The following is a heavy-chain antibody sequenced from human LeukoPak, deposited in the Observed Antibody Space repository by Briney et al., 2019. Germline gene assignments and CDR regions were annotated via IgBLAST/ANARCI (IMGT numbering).Heavy chain of an antibody. J-gene: IGHJ1*01. Sequence: PSDTLSLTCAVYGGSFSGYYWSWIRQPPGKGLECIGEINHSGSTNYNPSLKSRVTISVDTSKNQFSLKLSSVTAADTAVYYCASGSYCSSTSCYPEHWGQGTLVTVSS. CDR1: GGSFSGYY. D-gene: IGHD2-2*01. V-gene: IGHV4-34*01. CDR3: ASGSYCSSTSCYPEH. CDR2: INHSGST.